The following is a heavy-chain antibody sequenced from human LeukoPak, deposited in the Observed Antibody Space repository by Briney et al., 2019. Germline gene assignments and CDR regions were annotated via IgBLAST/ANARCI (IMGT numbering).Heavy chain of an antibody. D-gene: IGHD4-17*01. CDR1: GFTFDDYA. Sequence: PGGSLRLSCAASGFTFDDYAMHWVRQAPGKGLEWVSLISGDGGSTYYADSVKDRFTISRDNSKNSLYLQMNSLRTEDTALYYCALLTTVTNFDYWGQGTLVTVSS. CDR3: ALLTTVTNFDY. CDR2: ISGDGGST. J-gene: IGHJ4*02. V-gene: IGHV3-43*02.